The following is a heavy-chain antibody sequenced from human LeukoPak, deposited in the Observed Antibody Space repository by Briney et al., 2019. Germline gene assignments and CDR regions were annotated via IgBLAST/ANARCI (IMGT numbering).Heavy chain of an antibody. D-gene: IGHD2-21*01. J-gene: IGHJ4*02. CDR3: AKAPVTTCSGAYCYPFDY. V-gene: IGHV3-23*01. CDR1: GFTFSSYA. Sequence: PGGSLRLSCAASGFTFSSYAMSWVRQAPGKVLEWVSAISVSGNTYHADSVKGRFTISRDSSKNTLYLQMNRLRAEDAAVYYCAKAPVTTCSGAYCYPFDYWGQGTLVTVSS. CDR2: ISVSGNT.